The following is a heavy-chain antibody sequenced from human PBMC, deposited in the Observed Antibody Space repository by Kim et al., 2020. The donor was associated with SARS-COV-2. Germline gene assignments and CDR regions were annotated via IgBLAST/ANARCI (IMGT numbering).Heavy chain of an antibody. CDR1: GFAFDDYG. CDR2: INWNGRST. V-gene: IGHV3-20*01. CDR3: ARGYGYGYWLGY. D-gene: IGHD5-18*01. J-gene: IGHJ4*02. Sequence: GGSLRLSCAASGFAFDDYGMSWVRQAPGKGLEWVAGINWNGRSTGYADSVNGRFTISRDNAKNSLYLQMNSLRAEDTALYHCARGYGYGYWLGYWGQGT.